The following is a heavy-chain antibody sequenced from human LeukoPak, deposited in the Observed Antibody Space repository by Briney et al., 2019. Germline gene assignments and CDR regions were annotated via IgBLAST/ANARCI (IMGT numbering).Heavy chain of an antibody. CDR3: ARLDALYYYILGAFDI. Sequence: GESLKISCKGSGYSFTSYWIGWVRQMPGKGLEWMGIIYPGDSDTRYSPSFQGQVTISADKSISTAYLQWSSLKASDTAMYYCARLDALYYYILGAFDIWGQGTMVTVSS. V-gene: IGHV5-51*01. J-gene: IGHJ3*02. CDR2: IYPGDSDT. CDR1: GYSFTSYW. D-gene: IGHD3-10*01.